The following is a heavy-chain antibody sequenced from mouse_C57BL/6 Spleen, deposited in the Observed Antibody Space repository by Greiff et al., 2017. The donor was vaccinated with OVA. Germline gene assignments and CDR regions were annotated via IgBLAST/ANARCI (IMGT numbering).Heavy chain of an antibody. CDR1: GFTFSSYA. V-gene: IGHV5-9-1*02. CDR2: ISSGGDYI. D-gene: IGHD2-2*01. Sequence: EVKVVESGEGLVKPGGSLKLSCAASGFTFSSYAMSWVRQTPEKRLEWVAYISSGGDYIYYADTVKGRSTISRDNARNTLYLQMSSLKSEDTAMYYCTRDGYDAYFDYWGQGTTLTVSS. J-gene: IGHJ2*01. CDR3: TRDGYDAYFDY.